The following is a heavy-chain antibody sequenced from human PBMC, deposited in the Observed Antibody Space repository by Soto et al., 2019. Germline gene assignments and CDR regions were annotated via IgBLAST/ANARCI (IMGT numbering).Heavy chain of an antibody. J-gene: IGHJ5*02. D-gene: IGHD6-13*01. V-gene: IGHV4-31*03. CDR2: IHYRGNT. Sequence: SETLSLSCTVCCGSVSSGAYYWGWVRQHPGKGLEWIGYIHYRGNTCYTASLMKRVTVSIATSQNQFSLMFSSVTAADPAVYFCARLAATGTRWFGPWGQGTQVTVSS. CDR3: ARLAATGTRWFGP. CDR1: CGSVSSGAYY.